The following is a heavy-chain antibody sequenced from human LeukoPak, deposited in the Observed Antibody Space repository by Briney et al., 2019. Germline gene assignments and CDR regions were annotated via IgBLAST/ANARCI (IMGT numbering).Heavy chain of an antibody. J-gene: IGHJ4*02. Sequence: ASVKVSCKASGYTFTGFYIHWVRQALGQGLEWMGWIYSDSGDTNYAQKFQGWVTMTRDTSISTAYMELSRLTSDDTAVYYCARSAGSAFFDYWGQGTLVTVSS. CDR1: GYTFTGFY. CDR2: IYSDSGDT. D-gene: IGHD2-15*01. CDR3: ARSAGSAFFDY. V-gene: IGHV1-2*04.